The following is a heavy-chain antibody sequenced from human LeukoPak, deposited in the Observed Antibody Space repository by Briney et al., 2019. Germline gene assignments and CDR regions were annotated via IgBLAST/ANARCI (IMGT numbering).Heavy chain of an antibody. V-gene: IGHV1-8*01. Sequence: GASVKVSCKASGYTFTSYDINRVRQATGQGLEWMGWMNPNSGNTGYAQKFQGRVTMTRNTSISTAYMELSSLRSEDTAVYYCARRDGSSWDQEHYYMDVWGKGTTVTVSS. CDR3: ARRDGSSWDQEHYYMDV. J-gene: IGHJ6*03. CDR2: MNPNSGNT. CDR1: GYTFTSYD. D-gene: IGHD6-13*01.